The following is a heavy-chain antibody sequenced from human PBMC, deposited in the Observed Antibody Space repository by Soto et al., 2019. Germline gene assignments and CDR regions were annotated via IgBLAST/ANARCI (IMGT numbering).Heavy chain of an antibody. V-gene: IGHV4-61*08. CDR1: GGSVSSGDYY. CDR3: ARIPVNTSMIYWLDP. Sequence: SETLSLTCTVSGGSVSSGDYYWSWIRQPPGKGLERIGYIYYSGNTNYNPSLKSRVIISVDTSKNLFSLKLTSVTAADTAVYYCARIPVNTSMIYWLDPWGQGTLVTVSS. CDR2: IYYSGNT. J-gene: IGHJ5*02. D-gene: IGHD4-17*01.